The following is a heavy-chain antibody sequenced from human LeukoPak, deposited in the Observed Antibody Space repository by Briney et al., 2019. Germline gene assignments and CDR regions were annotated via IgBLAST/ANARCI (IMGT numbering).Heavy chain of an antibody. Sequence: SETLSLTCAVYDGSLSGYYWGWIRQPPGKGLEWIGEINHSGSTNYNPSLKSRVSISIDTSKNQFSLNLTSVTAADTAVCYCASRGRWGQGTLVTVSS. CDR2: INHSGST. CDR3: ASRGR. D-gene: IGHD1-26*01. J-gene: IGHJ4*02. CDR1: DGSLSGYY. V-gene: IGHV4-34*01.